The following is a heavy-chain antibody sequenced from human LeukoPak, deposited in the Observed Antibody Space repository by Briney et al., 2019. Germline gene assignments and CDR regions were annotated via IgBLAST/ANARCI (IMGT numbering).Heavy chain of an antibody. CDR3: AKDPGTVVIKGYFDY. CDR2: IRYDGSNK. V-gene: IGHV3-30*02. J-gene: IGHJ4*02. D-gene: IGHD3-22*01. CDR1: GFTFSSYG. Sequence: GGSLRLSCAASGFTFSSYGMHWVRQAPGKGLEWVAFIRYDGSNKYYADSVKGRFTISRDNSKNTLYLQMNSLRAEDTAVYYCAKDPGTVVIKGYFDYWGQGTLVTVSS.